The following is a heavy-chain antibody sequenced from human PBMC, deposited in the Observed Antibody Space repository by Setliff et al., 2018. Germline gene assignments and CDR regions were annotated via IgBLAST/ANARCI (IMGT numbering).Heavy chain of an antibody. D-gene: IGHD5-12*01. CDR2: INLNTGNI. CDR3: ARDTLALKDITLFDY. CDR1: GFSYSDYL. Sequence: ASVKVSCKASGFSYSDYLMNWMRQTPDQRLEWMGRINLNTGNIFYAQEFQGRVTLTRDASISTAYMELTGLRYDDTAIYYCARDTLALKDITLFDYWGQGTLVTVSS. V-gene: IGHV1-2*02. J-gene: IGHJ4*02.